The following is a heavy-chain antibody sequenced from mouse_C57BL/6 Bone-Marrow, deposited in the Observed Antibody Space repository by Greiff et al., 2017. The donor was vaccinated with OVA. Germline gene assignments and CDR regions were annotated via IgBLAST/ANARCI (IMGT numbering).Heavy chain of an antibody. J-gene: IGHJ2*01. CDR3: ARYKGRVAVDYFDY. Sequence: EVHLVESGGGLVQPGDSLSLSCAASGFTFTNYYMSWVRQPPGKALEWLAFIRNKPNGSTTEYSASVKGRFTISRDNSQSILYLQMNDLRAEDRTTYYCARYKGRVAVDYFDYWGQGTALTVSS. V-gene: IGHV7-3*01. CDR1: GFTFTNYY. CDR2: IRNKPNGSTT. D-gene: IGHD1-1*01.